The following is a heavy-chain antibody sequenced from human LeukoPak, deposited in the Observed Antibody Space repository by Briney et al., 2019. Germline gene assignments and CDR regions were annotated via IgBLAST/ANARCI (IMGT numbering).Heavy chain of an antibody. CDR2: ISSSGSTI. Sequence: GGSLRLSCAASGFTFSSYEMNWVRQAAGKGREWVSYISSSGSTIYYADSVKGRFTISRDNDKNSLYLQMNSLSAEDTAVYYCAELGINMIGGVWGKGTTVTISS. V-gene: IGHV3-48*03. CDR1: GFTFSSYE. J-gene: IGHJ6*04. CDR3: AELGINMIGGV. D-gene: IGHD3-10*02.